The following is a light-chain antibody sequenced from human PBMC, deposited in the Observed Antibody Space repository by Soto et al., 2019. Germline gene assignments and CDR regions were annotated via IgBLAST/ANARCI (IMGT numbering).Light chain of an antibody. V-gene: IGLV2-14*03. CDR2: DVN. CDR1: SSDVGGYNY. J-gene: IGLJ1*01. Sequence: QAVVTQPASVSGSPGQSITISCTGTSSDVGGYNYVSWYQQHPGKAPKLMIYDVNNRPSGVSNRFSGSKSGNTASLTISGLHTEDEADYYCSSYTSSSTPYVFGTGTKVTVL. CDR3: SSYTSSSTPYV.